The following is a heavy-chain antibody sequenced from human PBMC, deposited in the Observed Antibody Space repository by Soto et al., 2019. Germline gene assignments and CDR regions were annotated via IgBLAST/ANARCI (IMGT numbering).Heavy chain of an antibody. CDR2: IIPIFGTA. Sequence: QVQLVQSGAEVKKPGSSVKVSCKASGGTFSSYAISWVRQAPGQGLEWMGGIIPIFGTANYAQKFQGRGTITADKSTSTPYMELSSLRSGDTAVYYCAGEGVGGYYGSGGRNWFDPRGQGTLVTVSS. CDR1: GGTFSSYA. V-gene: IGHV1-69*06. J-gene: IGHJ5*02. CDR3: AGEGVGGYYGSGGRNWFDP. D-gene: IGHD3-10*01.